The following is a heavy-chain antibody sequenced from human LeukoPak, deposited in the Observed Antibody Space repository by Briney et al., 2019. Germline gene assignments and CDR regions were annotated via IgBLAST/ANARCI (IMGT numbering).Heavy chain of an antibody. V-gene: IGHV6-1*01. CDR2: TYYRTKWYN. CDR3: ARSFYDSSGVAFES. Sequence: SQTLSLTCAISGDSVSSNSAAWNWIRQSPSRGLEWLGRTYYRTKWYNDYAVSANSRITINPDTSKNQFSLQLNSVTPEDTAVYYCARSFYDSSGVAFESWGQGTLVTVSS. D-gene: IGHD3-22*01. CDR1: GDSVSSNSAA. J-gene: IGHJ4*02.